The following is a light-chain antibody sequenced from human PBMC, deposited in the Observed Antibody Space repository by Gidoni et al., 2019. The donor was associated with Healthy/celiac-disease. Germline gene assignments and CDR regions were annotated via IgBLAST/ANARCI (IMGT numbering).Light chain of an antibody. CDR3: QQSYSTPRT. CDR1: QSISSY. CDR2: AAS. Sequence: DIQMTQSPSSLSASVGDRVTITCRASQSISSYLHWNPQKPGRAPKLLIYAASSLQSGVPSRFRGSGSGTDFTLTVSSLQPEDFATYYCQQSYSTPRTFGQGTKVEIK. V-gene: IGKV1-39*01. J-gene: IGKJ1*01.